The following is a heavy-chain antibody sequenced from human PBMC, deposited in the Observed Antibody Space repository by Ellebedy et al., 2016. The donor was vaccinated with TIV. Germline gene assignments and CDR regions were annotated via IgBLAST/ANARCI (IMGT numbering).Heavy chain of an antibody. CDR1: GFTFSSYG. Sequence: GESLKISCAASGFTFSSYGMHWVRQAPGKGLEWVAVIWYDGSNKYYADSVKGRFTISRDNSKNTLYLQMNSLRAEDTAVYYCAPEPDFYAPSSTSWGQGTLVTVSS. V-gene: IGHV3-30*02. J-gene: IGHJ4*02. CDR3: APEPDFYAPSSTS. CDR2: IWYDGSNK. D-gene: IGHD2-2*01.